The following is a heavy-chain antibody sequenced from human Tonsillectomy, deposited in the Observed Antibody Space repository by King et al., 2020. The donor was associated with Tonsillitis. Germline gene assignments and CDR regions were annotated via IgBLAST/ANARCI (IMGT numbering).Heavy chain of an antibody. CDR2: IQNSAKNI. Sequence: VQLVESGGDLVQPGGSLRLSCAASGFTFSNYGMNWLRQVPGQGVEWVSYIQNSAKNIYYADSVKGRFTPSRDNGKNSLYLQMNSLGAEDTALDSCARGNWYFDFWGQGILFTGSS. CDR1: GFTFSNYG. CDR3: ARGNWYFDF. V-gene: IGHV3-48*01. J-gene: IGHJ4*02.